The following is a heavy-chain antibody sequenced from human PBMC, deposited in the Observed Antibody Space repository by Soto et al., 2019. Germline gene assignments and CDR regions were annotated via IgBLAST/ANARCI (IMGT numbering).Heavy chain of an antibody. J-gene: IGHJ6*02. CDR2: IYSGGST. CDR3: ARVSRGDFWSGYPKRDYYYGMDV. D-gene: IGHD3-3*01. CDR1: GFTVSSNY. Sequence: GGSLRLSCAASGFTVSSNYMSWVRQAPGKGLEWVSVIYSGGSTYYADSVKGRFTISRDNSKNTLYLQMNSLRSEDTAVYYCARVSRGDFWSGYPKRDYYYGMDVWGQGTTVTVSS. V-gene: IGHV3-66*01.